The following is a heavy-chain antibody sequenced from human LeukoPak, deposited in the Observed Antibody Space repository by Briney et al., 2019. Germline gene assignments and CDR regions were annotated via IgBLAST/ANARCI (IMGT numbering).Heavy chain of an antibody. Sequence: ASVKVSCKASGYTFTGYYMHWVRQAPGQGLEWMGWINPNSGNTGYAQKFQGRVTMTRNTSISTAYMELSSLRSEDTAVYYCARGVVGGSGSYYSYYYYMDVWGKGTTLTISS. D-gene: IGHD3-10*01. V-gene: IGHV1-8*02. CDR3: ARGVVGGSGSYYSYYYYMDV. CDR1: GYTFTGYY. J-gene: IGHJ6*03. CDR2: INPNSGNT.